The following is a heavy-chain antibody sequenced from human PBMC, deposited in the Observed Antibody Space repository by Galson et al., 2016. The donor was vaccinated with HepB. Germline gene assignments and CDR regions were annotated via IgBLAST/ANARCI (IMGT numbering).Heavy chain of an antibody. CDR2: ISAHNGDT. CDR3: AREASYVQGGENYFDY. Sequence: SVKVSCKASGYAFTNYGITWVRQAPGQGLEWVGWISAHNGDTNYRQKFQGRVTMTTDASTSTAYMELRSLISDDTAIYYCAREASYVQGGENYFDYWGQGTLVTVSS. V-gene: IGHV1-18*01. D-gene: IGHD3-10*01. CDR1: GYAFTNYG. J-gene: IGHJ4*02.